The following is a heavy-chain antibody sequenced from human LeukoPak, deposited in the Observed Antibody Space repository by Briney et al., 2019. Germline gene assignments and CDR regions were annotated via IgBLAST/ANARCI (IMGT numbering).Heavy chain of an antibody. D-gene: IGHD4-11*01. CDR2: IYSGGST. V-gene: IGHV3-53*01. CDR1: GFTVSSNY. CDR3: ARASTGRVVDY. Sequence: GGSLRLSCAASGFTVSSNYMSWVRQAPRKGLEWVSVIYSGGSTYYADSVKGRFTISRDNSKNTLYLQMNSLRAEDTAVYYRARASTGRVVDYWGQGTLVTVSS. J-gene: IGHJ4*02.